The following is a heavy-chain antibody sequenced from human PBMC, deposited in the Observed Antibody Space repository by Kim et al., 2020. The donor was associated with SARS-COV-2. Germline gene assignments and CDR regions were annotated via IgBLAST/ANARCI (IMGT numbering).Heavy chain of an antibody. CDR1: GGSFSGYY. CDR2: INHSGST. Sequence: SETLSLTCAVYGGSFSGYYWSWIRQPPGKGLEWIGEINHSGSTNYNPSLKSRVTISVDTSKNQFSLKLGSVTAADTAVYYCASHTPMVTWRPFDYWGQGTLVTVSS. D-gene: IGHD5-18*01. V-gene: IGHV4-34*01. CDR3: ASHTPMVTWRPFDY. J-gene: IGHJ4*02.